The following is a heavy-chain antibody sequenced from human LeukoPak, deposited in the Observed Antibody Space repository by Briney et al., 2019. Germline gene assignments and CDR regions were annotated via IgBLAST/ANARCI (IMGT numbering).Heavy chain of an antibody. D-gene: IGHD6-19*01. V-gene: IGHV1-69*13. CDR2: IIPIFDTA. Sequence: SVKVSCKASGGTFSSYAISWVRQAPGHGLEWMGGIIPIFDTANYAQKFPGRVTITADESASTAYMELSSLRSEDTAVYYCARSYSSGRAYYYYYYYMDVWGKGTTVTVSS. CDR1: GGTFSSYA. CDR3: ARSYSSGRAYYYYYYYMDV. J-gene: IGHJ6*03.